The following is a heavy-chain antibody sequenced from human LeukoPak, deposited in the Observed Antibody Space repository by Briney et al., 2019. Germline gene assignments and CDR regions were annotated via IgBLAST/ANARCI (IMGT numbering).Heavy chain of an antibody. CDR3: AKEEDIVVVPAATGVDY. CDR2: ISYDGSNK. D-gene: IGHD2-2*01. Sequence: GGSLRLSCAASGFTFSSYAMHWVRQAPGKGLEWVAVISYDGSNKYYADSVKGRFTISRDNSKNTLYLQMNSLRAEDTAVYYCAKEEDIVVVPAATGVDYWGQGTLVTVSS. V-gene: IGHV3-30-3*01. CDR1: GFTFSSYA. J-gene: IGHJ4*02.